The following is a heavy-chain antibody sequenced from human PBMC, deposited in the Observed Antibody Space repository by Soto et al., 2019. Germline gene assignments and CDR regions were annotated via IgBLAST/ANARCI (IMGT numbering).Heavy chain of an antibody. CDR2: ISYDGSNK. V-gene: IGHV3-30-3*01. J-gene: IGHJ4*02. Sequence: GGSLRLSCAASGFTFSSYAMHWVRQAPGKGLEWVAVISYDGSNKYYADSVKGRFTISRDNSKNTLYLQMNSLRAEDTAVYYCARDRLKSGILRFLENWGQGTLVTVSS. CDR1: GFTFSSYA. D-gene: IGHD2-21*02. CDR3: ARDRLKSGILRFLEN.